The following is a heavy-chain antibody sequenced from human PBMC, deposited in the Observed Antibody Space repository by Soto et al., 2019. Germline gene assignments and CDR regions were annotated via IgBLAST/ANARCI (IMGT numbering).Heavy chain of an antibody. D-gene: IGHD2-15*01. Sequence: PGGCLRLSCAASGFTFSNYTLHWVRQAPGKGLEWVALISYDEIDKYFADAVKGRFTISRDNSKNTLYLQMDSLRAEDTAVYYCACCSWRSDYWGRGTLSTFCS. J-gene: IGHJ4*02. CDR2: ISYDEIDK. CDR1: GFTFSNYT. CDR3: ACCSWRSDY. V-gene: IGHV3-30*04.